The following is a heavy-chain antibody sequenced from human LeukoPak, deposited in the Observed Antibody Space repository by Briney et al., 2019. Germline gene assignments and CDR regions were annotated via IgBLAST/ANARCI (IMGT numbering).Heavy chain of an antibody. V-gene: IGHV3-23*01. D-gene: IGHD5-18*01. CDR1: GFTFSTYA. CDR2: ISGSGGST. J-gene: IGHJ4*02. Sequence: GGSLRLSCAASGFTFSTYATSRVRQAPGKRLEWVSHISGSGGSTYYADSVKGRFTISRDNSKNTLYLQMNSLRAEDTAVYYCAPRHGYSYDRTVDYWGQGALCTLS. CDR3: APRHGYSYDRTVDY.